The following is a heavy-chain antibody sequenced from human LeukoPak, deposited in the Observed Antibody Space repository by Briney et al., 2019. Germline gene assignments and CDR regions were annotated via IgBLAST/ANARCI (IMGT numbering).Heavy chain of an antibody. CDR1: GFTVSSNY. CDR2: IYSGGSA. V-gene: IGHV3-66*02. CDR3: ARETMWPGRAGRAGLYYYYYMDV. J-gene: IGHJ6*03. D-gene: IGHD1-26*01. Sequence: GGSLRLSCAASGFTVSSNYMSWVRQAPGKGLEWVSVIYSGGSAYYADSVKGRFTISRDNSKNTLYLQMNSLRAEDTAVYYCARETMWPGRAGRAGLYYYYYMDVWGKGTTVTVSS.